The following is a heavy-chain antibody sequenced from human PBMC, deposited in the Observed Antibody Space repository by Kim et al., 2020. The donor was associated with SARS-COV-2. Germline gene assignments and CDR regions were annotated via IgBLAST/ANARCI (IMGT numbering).Heavy chain of an antibody. CDR2: IYYSGST. D-gene: IGHD3-22*01. V-gene: IGHV4-31*03. CDR3: ARDTRDYYDSSGYSFP. CDR1: GGSISSGGYY. Sequence: SETLSLTCTVSGGSISSGGYYWSWIRQHPGKGLEWIGYIYYSGSTYYNPSLKSRVTISVDTSKNQFSLKLSPVTAADTAVYYCARDTRDYYDSSGYSFPWGQGTLVTVSS. J-gene: IGHJ5*02.